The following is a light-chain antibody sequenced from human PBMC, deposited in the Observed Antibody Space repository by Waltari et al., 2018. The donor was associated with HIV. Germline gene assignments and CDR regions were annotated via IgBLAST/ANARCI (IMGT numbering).Light chain of an antibody. V-gene: IGLV2-23*02. Sequence: QSALTQPASVSGSPGQSITISCTGPSSDVGAYNLGSWYQQHAAKAPKPMIFEVTQRPSGVSDRFSGSRSGNTASLTISGLQADDEGDYYCCSYTGTGVVFGGGTKLTVL. CDR1: SSDVGAYNL. J-gene: IGLJ2*01. CDR3: CSYTGTGVV. CDR2: EVT.